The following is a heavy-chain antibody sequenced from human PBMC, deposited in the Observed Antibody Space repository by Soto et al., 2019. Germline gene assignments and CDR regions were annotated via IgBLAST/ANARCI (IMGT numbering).Heavy chain of an antibody. CDR1: GFTFSSYA. CDR2: ISYDGSNK. CDR3: ARDGYYYGMHV. V-gene: IGHV3-30-3*01. Sequence: QVQLVESGGGVVQPGRSLRLSCAASGFTFSSYAMHWVRQAPGKGLEWVAVISYDGSNKYYADSVKGRFTISRDNSKNTLYLQMNSLRAEDTAVYYCARDGYYYGMHVWGQGTTVTVSS. J-gene: IGHJ6*02.